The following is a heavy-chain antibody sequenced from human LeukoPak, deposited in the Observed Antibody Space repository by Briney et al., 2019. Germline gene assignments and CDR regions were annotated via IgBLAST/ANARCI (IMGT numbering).Heavy chain of an antibody. CDR1: GYSISSGYY. CDR2: IYHSGST. CDR3: ARSGSWGAFDI. V-gene: IGHV4-38-2*02. Sequence: PSETLSLTCTVSGYSISSGYYWGWIRQPPGKGLEWIGSIYHSGSTYYNPSLKSRVTISVDTSKNQFSLKLSSVTAADTAVYYCARSGSWGAFDIWGQGTMVTVSS. J-gene: IGHJ3*02. D-gene: IGHD1-26*01.